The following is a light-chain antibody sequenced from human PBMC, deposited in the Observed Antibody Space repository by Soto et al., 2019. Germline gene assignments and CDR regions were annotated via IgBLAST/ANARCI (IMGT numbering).Light chain of an antibody. V-gene: IGLV2-14*01. CDR1: SSDVGGYAY. J-gene: IGLJ3*02. CDR3: SSYTSNTTPV. CDR2: EVS. Sequence: QSVLTQPASVSGSPGQSITISFTGTSSDVGGYAYVSWYQHYPGKAPKLVISEVSNRPSGVSHRFSGSRSGNTASLTISGLQAEDEDDYYCSSYTSNTTPVFGGGTKLTVL.